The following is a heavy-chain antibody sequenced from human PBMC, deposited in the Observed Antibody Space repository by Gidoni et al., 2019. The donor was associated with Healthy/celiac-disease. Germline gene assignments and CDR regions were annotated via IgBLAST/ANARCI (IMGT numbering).Heavy chain of an antibody. CDR1: GFTFSNAW. J-gene: IGHJ3*02. CDR3: TTSMVRVEHDAFDI. Sequence: SGFTFSNAWMNWVRQAPGKGLEWVGRSKSKTDGGTKDYAAPVKGIFTISRDDSKTTLYLQMNSLKTEDTAVYYCTTSMVRVEHDAFDIWGQGTMVTVSS. V-gene: IGHV3-15*07. CDR2: SKSKTDGGTK. D-gene: IGHD3-10*01.